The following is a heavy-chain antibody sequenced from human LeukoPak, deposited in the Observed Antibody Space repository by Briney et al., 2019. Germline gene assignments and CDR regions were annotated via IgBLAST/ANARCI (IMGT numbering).Heavy chain of an antibody. CDR3: ASGKYNWNSPFDY. D-gene: IGHD1-7*01. CDR2: IKQDGSEK. J-gene: IGHJ4*02. CDR1: GFTFSSYW. V-gene: IGHV3-7*01. Sequence: GGSLRLSCAASGFTFSSYWMSWVRQAPGKGLEWVANIKQDGSEKYYVDSVKGRFTISRDNAKNSLYLQMNSLRAEDTAVYYCASGKYNWNSPFDYWGQGTLVTVSS.